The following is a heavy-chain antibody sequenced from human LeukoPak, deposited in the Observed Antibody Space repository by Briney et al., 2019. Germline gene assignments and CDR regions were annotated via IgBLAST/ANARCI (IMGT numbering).Heavy chain of an antibody. Sequence: GGTLRLSCAASGVTVSSTYMSWGREAPGEGLEGGSVIYSGGSTYYADSVKGRFTISRDNSKNTLYLQMNSLRAEDTAVYYCARGRRVWGEGTMVTVSS. CDR2: IYSGGST. J-gene: IGHJ3*01. V-gene: IGHV3-53*05. CDR3: ARGRRV. CDR1: GVTVSSTY.